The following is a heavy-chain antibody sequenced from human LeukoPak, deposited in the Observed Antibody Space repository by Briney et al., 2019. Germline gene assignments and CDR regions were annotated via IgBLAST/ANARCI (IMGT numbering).Heavy chain of an antibody. V-gene: IGHV1-46*01. CDR3: ARDQGSGYYDFWSGYSYYFDY. CDR1: GYTFTGYY. CDR2: INPSGGST. Sequence: ASVKVSCKASGYTFTGYYMHWVRQAPGQGLEWMGIINPSGGSTSYAQKFQGRVTMTRDTSTSTVYMELSSLRSEDTAVYYCARDQGSGYYDFWSGYSYYFDYWGQGTLVTVSS. D-gene: IGHD3-3*01. J-gene: IGHJ4*02.